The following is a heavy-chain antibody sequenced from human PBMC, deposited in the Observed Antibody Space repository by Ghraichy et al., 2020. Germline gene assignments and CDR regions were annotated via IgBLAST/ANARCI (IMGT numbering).Heavy chain of an antibody. CDR3: ARDLGGADYENGY. V-gene: IGHV1-18*01. Sequence: ASVKVSCKASGYRFTSYGINWVRQAPGQGLEWMGWISAYNGNTNYAQNLQGRVTMTTDTSTSTAYMELGSLRSDDTAVYYCARDLGGADYENGYWGQGTLVTVSS. CDR2: ISAYNGNT. D-gene: IGHD4-17*01. CDR1: GYRFTSYG. J-gene: IGHJ4*02.